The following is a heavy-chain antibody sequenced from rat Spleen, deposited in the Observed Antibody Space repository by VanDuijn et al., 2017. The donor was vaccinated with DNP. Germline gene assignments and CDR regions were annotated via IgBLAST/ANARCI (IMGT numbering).Heavy chain of an antibody. CDR1: EFTFSKSD. D-gene: IGHD1-12*02. Sequence: EVQLVESGGGLVQPGRSLKLSCAASEFTFSKSDVAWVRQAPTRGLEWVASISPSGANIYYRDSVRGRFTIFRDIPKSTLYLQMYSLRSEDMATYYCVRPDYYDGSYPRYWGQGVMVTVSS. CDR2: ISPSGANI. V-gene: IGHV5-25*01. CDR3: VRPDYYDGSYPRY. J-gene: IGHJ2*01.